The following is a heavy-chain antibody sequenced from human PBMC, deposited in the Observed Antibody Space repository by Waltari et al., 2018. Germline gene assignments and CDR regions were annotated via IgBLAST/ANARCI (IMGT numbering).Heavy chain of an antibody. J-gene: IGHJ4*02. CDR2: IYSGGST. Sequence: EVQLLESGGGLVQPGGSLRLSCAASGFNFSSYAMSWVRQAPGKGLDWVSVIYSGGSTYYAESVKGRFTISRDNSKNTLYLQMNSLRAEDTAVYYGAKSHLEYSSSSFDYWGQGTLVTVSS. CDR3: AKSHLEYSSSSFDY. V-gene: IGHV3-23*03. CDR1: GFNFSSYA. D-gene: IGHD6-6*01.